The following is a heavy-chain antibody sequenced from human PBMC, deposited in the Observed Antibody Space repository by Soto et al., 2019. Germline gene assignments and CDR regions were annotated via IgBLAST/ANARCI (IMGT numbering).Heavy chain of an antibody. CDR1: GYTFTNYY. CDR3: VRRHVSATGIDWFDP. D-gene: IGHD6-13*01. Sequence: GASVKVSCKASGYTFTNYYIHWVRQAPGQGLEWVGLINPKTGTTNDAPKFQGRVTMTSDTSTSTAYMELSSLRSEDTAVYYCVRRHVSATGIDWFDPWGQGTLVTVS. CDR2: INPKTGTT. J-gene: IGHJ5*02. V-gene: IGHV1-2*06.